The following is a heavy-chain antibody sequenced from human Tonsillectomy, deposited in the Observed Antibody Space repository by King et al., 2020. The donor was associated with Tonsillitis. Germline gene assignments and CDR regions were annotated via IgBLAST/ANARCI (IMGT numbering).Heavy chain of an antibody. CDR3: AKSFDTRSPEMATTTARGFDP. D-gene: IGHD5-24*01. Sequence: QLVQSGGGLVQPGGSLRLSCAASGFTFSSYAMSWVRQAPGKGLEWVSGISGSGGRTYYADSVKGRFTISRDNSKNTLYLQMNSLRAEDTAVYYCAKSFDTRSPEMATTTARGFDPWGQGTLVTVSS. V-gene: IGHV3-23*04. CDR1: GFTFSSYA. J-gene: IGHJ5*02. CDR2: ISGSGGRT.